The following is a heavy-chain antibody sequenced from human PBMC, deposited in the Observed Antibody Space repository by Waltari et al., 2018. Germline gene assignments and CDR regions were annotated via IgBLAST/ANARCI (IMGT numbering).Heavy chain of an antibody. D-gene: IGHD3-16*01. J-gene: IGHJ6*02. Sequence: QVQLQESSPGLVKPSETLSLTCTVSGGSITSDYWRWSRQPPGKGLEWIGFVYSSGKTNYNPSLKSRVTISVDTSKIHFSLNLSAVTAADTAVYYCARGGGTSYYYNMDVWGPGTTVTVSS. V-gene: IGHV4-59*01. CDR3: ARGGGTSYYYNMDV. CDR2: VYSSGKT. CDR1: GGSITSDY.